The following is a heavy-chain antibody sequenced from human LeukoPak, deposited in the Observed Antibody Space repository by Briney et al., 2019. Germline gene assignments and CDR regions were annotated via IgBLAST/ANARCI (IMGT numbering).Heavy chain of an antibody. Sequence: GTLRLSCAASGFTFSSYGMSWIRQPPGKGLEWIGYIYYSGSTNYNPSLKSRVTISVDTSKNQFSLKLSSVTAADTAVYYCARFDYDSSGIDYWGQGTLVTVSS. D-gene: IGHD3-22*01. CDR1: GFTFSSYG. CDR3: ARFDYDSSGIDY. CDR2: IYYSGST. J-gene: IGHJ4*02. V-gene: IGHV4-59*01.